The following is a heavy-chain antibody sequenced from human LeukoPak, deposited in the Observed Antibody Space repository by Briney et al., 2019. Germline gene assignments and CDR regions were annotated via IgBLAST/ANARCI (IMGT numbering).Heavy chain of an antibody. CDR1: GYTFTSYG. CDR3: ARVLRGEVGYCTNGVCYHNWFDP. Sequence: ASVKVSCKASGYTFTSYGISWVRQAPGQGLEWMGWISAYNGNTNYAQKLQGRVTMTTDTSTSTAYMELRSLRSDDTAVYYCARVLRGEVGYCTNGVCYHNWFDPWGQGTLVTVSS. J-gene: IGHJ5*02. V-gene: IGHV1-18*01. CDR2: ISAYNGNT. D-gene: IGHD2-8*01.